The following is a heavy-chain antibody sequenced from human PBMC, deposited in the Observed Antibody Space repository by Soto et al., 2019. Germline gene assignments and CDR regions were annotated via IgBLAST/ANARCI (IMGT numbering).Heavy chain of an antibody. V-gene: IGHV4-31*11. J-gene: IGHJ4*02. D-gene: IGHD2-15*01. CDR1: GYSISSGYY. CDR2: RYYSEST. CDR3: ARTKCSGGSCYSWSLDY. Sequence: SETLSLTCAVSGYSISSGYYWSWIRQLPGKGLEWIGHRYYSESTYYNPSLKSRVSISLDTSKNQFSLKPSFVTAADTAMYYCARTKCSGGSCYSWSLDYWGQGTPVTVSS.